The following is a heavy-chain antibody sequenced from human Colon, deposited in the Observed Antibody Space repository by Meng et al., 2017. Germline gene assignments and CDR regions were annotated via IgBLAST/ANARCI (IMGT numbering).Heavy chain of an antibody. CDR1: GGSFNAYY. V-gene: IGHV4-34*01. CDR3: ARAPYGSGSVYFDY. CDR2: INHAGET. Sequence: SETPSLTCGVYGGSFNAYYWIWIRQPPGKGLEWIGEINHAGETNYNPSLKSRLTLSVDTSTNQFSLKLTSVTAADTAVYYCARAPYGSGSVYFDYWGQGTLVTVSS. J-gene: IGHJ4*02. D-gene: IGHD3-10*01.